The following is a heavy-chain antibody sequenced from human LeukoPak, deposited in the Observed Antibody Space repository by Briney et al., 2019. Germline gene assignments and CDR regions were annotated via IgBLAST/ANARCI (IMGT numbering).Heavy chain of an antibody. J-gene: IGHJ4*02. CDR2: ISAYNGST. CDR1: GYPFTNYG. Sequence: ASVKVSCKASGYPFTNYGFTWVRQAPGQGLEWMGWISAYNGSTQYSQKFQGRGTMTTDTSTRTAYMELRSLRSDDTAVYYCARARYYHYSRGYFGYFEFWGQGTLVTVSS. D-gene: IGHD3-22*01. V-gene: IGHV1-18*01. CDR3: ARARYYHYSRGYFGYFEF.